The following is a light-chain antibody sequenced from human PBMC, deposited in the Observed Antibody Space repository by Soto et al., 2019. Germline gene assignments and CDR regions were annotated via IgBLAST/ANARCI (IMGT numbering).Light chain of an antibody. CDR2: GAS. J-gene: IGKJ1*01. CDR3: QQDYNLPRT. CDR1: QCVSSSY. V-gene: IGKV3D-7*01. Sequence: EIVMTQSPATLSLSPGERATLSCRASQCVSSSYLSWYQQKPGQAPRLLIYGASTRATGIPARFSGSGSGTDFTLTISSLQPEDFAVYYCQQDYNLPRTFGQGTKVDIK.